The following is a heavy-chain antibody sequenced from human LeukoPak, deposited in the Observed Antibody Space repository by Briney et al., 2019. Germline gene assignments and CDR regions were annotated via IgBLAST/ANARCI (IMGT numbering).Heavy chain of an antibody. V-gene: IGHV1-2*02. CDR2: ISPKNGDT. D-gene: IGHD2-21*01. J-gene: IGHJ4*02. CDR1: GYIFTDFY. CDR3: ARDILPPHSDARDSYSRDY. Sequence: ASVTVSCKASGYIFTDFYIHWVRQAPGQGLEWMGWISPKNGDTKFAQKFQGRVTMTRDTSTTTAYMELSRLTSDDTAVYYCARDILPPHSDARDSYSRDYWGQGALVTVSS.